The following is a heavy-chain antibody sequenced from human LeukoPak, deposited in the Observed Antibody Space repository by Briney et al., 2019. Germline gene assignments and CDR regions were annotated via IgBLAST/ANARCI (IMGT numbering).Heavy chain of an antibody. CDR2: IYSGGST. V-gene: IGHV3-53*01. Sequence: GGSLRLSCAASGFTVSSNYMSWVRQAPGKGLEWVSVIYSGGSTYYADSVKGRFTISRDNSKNTLYLQMNSLRAEDTAVYYCARDPGSTSSDAFDIWGQGTMVTASS. J-gene: IGHJ3*02. D-gene: IGHD2-2*01. CDR3: ARDPGSTSSDAFDI. CDR1: GFTVSSNY.